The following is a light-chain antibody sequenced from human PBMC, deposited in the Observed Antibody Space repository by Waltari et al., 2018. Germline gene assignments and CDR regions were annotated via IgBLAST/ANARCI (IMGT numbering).Light chain of an antibody. CDR3: QQSYSTLYT. V-gene: IGKV1-39*01. J-gene: IGKJ2*01. CDR2: AAS. Sequence: DIQMTQSPPSLSASVGASVTITFRASQSISSYLNWYQQKPGKAPKLLIYAASSLQSGVPSRFSGSGSGTDFTLTISSLQPEDFATYYCQQSYSTLYTFGQGTKLEIK. CDR1: QSISSY.